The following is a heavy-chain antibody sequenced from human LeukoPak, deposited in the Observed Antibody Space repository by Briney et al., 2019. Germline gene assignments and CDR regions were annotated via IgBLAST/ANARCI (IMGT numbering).Heavy chain of an antibody. CDR3: ARGRGPPNTNRDFYYYYYMDV. V-gene: IGHV1-8*01. CDR1: GYTFTSYD. D-gene: IGHD3-10*01. J-gene: IGHJ6*03. CDR2: MNPNSGNT. Sequence: ASVKVSCKASGYTFTSYDINWVRQAPGQGLEWMGWMNPNSGNTGYAQKFQGRVTMTRNTSISTAYMELSSLRSEDTAVYYCARGRGPPNTNRDFYYYYYMDVWGTGTTVTVSS.